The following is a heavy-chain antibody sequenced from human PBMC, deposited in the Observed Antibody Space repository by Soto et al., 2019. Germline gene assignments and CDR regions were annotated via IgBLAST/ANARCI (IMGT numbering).Heavy chain of an antibody. Sequence: GGSLRLSCAASGFTLSGSATHLFGLSSGNGLELVGRIRSKANSYATAYAASVIGRFTISRDDSKNTAYLQMNSLKSEDTAVYYCTRPYCSGGSCYDYWGQGT. CDR1: GFTLSGSA. CDR3: TRPYCSGGSCYDY. V-gene: IGHV3-73*01. CDR2: IRSKANSYAT. D-gene: IGHD2-15*01. J-gene: IGHJ4*02.